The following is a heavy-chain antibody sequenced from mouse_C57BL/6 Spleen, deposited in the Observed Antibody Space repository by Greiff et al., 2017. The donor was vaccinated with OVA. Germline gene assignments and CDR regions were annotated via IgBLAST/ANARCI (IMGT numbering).Heavy chain of an antibody. V-gene: IGHV5-4*01. CDR3: ARESYGSSYRYFDV. CDR1: GFTFSSYA. CDR2: ISDGGSYT. D-gene: IGHD1-1*01. J-gene: IGHJ1*03. Sequence: EVHLVESGGGLVKPGGSLKLSCAASGFTFSSYAMSWVRQTPEKRLEWVATISDGGSYTYYPDNVKGRFTISRDNAKNNLYLQMSHLKSEDTAMYYCARESYGSSYRYFDVWGTGTTVTVSS.